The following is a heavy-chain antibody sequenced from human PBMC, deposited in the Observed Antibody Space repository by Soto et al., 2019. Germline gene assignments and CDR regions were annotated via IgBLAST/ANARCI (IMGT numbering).Heavy chain of an antibody. J-gene: IGHJ4*02. D-gene: IGHD2-2*02. V-gene: IGHV1-69*06. CDR2: IIPIFGTA. Sequence: QVQLVQSGAEVQKPGSSVKVSCKASGGTFSSYAISWVRQAPGQGLEWMGGIIPIFGTANYAQKFQGRVTITADKSTSTAYMELSSLRSEDTAVYYCARANCSSTSCYNGIFDYWGQGTLVTVSS. CDR1: GGTFSSYA. CDR3: ARANCSSTSCYNGIFDY.